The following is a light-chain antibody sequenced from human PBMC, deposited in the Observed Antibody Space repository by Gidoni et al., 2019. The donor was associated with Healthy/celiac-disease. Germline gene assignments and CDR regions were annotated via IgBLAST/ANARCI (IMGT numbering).Light chain of an antibody. CDR1: SNNVGNQG. CDR3: SAWDSSLSAYV. J-gene: IGLJ1*01. CDR2: RNK. Sequence: QAGLTQPPSVSKGLRQTATLPCTGNSNNVGNQGAAWLQQHQGHPPKLLSYRNKNRPSGISERLSASRSGNTASLTITGLQPEDEADYYCSAWDSSLSAYVFGTGTKVTVL. V-gene: IGLV10-54*01.